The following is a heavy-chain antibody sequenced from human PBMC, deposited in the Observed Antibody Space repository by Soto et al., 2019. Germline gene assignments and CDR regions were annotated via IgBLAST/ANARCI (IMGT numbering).Heavy chain of an antibody. CDR1: GFPFTSYG. D-gene: IGHD3-10*01. V-gene: IGHV3-30*03. Sequence: QVQLVASGGGLVQPGRSLRLSCAASGFPFTSYGMHWVREGPDKGLEWVAIISYDGSDKYYADSVKGRFTISRDNSKNTLYMQMNSLRPEDTALYYCVGGQYYFDYRGQGTLVIVSS. J-gene: IGHJ4*02. CDR2: ISYDGSDK. CDR3: VGGQYYFDY.